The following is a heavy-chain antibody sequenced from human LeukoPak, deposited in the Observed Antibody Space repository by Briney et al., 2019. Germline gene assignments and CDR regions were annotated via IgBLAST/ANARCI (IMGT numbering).Heavy chain of an antibody. D-gene: IGHD4-23*01. Sequence: GGSLRLSCAASGFTFSDYYMSWIRQAPGKGLEWVSYISSSGSTIYYADSVKGRFTISRDDAKNSLYLQMNSLRAEDTAVYYCARVNSNDYFDYWGQGTLVTVSS. CDR2: ISSSGSTI. CDR1: GFTFSDYY. J-gene: IGHJ4*02. CDR3: ARVNSNDYFDY. V-gene: IGHV3-11*01.